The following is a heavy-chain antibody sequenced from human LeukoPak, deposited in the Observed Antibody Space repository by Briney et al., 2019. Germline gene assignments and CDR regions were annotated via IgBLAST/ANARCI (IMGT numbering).Heavy chain of an antibody. D-gene: IGHD1-26*01. Sequence: GGSLRLSRAASGFTFSSYSMNWVRQAPGKGLEWVSSISSSSSYIYYADSVKGRFTISRDNAKNSLYLQMNSLRAEDTAVYYCARDGPRIVGATLPDYWGQGTLVTVSS. CDR2: ISSSSSYI. CDR3: ARDGPRIVGATLPDY. J-gene: IGHJ4*02. V-gene: IGHV3-21*01. CDR1: GFTFSSYS.